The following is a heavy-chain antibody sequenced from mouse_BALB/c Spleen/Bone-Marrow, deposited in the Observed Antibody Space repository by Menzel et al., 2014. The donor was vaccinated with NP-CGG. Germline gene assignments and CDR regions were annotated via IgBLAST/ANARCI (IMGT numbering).Heavy chain of an antibody. CDR1: GDSITSGY. D-gene: IGHD2-14*01. V-gene: IGHV3-8*02. Sequence: EVQLQQSGPSLVKPSQTLSLTCSVTGDSITSGYWNWIRKFPGNKLEYMGYISYSVSTYYNPSLKSRISITRDTSKKQLYLQLNSVTTEDTDTYYCARCWRAYYRYDAMDYWGQGTSVTVSS. J-gene: IGHJ4*01. CDR2: ISYSVST. CDR3: ARCWRAYYRYDAMDY.